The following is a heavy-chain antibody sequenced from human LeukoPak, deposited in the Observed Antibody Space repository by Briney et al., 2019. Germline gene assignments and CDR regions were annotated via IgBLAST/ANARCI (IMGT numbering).Heavy chain of an antibody. D-gene: IGHD3-3*01. CDR2: ISAYNGNT. V-gene: IGHV1-18*01. CDR1: GYTFTSYG. CDR3: ARGGITIFGVVKNNWFDP. Sequence: ASVKVSCKASGYTFTSYGISWVRQAPGQGLEWMGWISAYNGNTNYAQKLQGRVTMTTDTSTSTAYMELRSLRSDYTAVYYCARGGITIFGVVKNNWFDPWGQGTLVTVSS. J-gene: IGHJ5*02.